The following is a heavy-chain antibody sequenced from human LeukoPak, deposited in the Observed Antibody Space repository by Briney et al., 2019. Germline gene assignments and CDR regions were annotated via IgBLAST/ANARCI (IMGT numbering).Heavy chain of an antibody. Sequence: GASVKVSCKASGYTFTTYPINWVRQAPGQGLEWMGWIDTNTGSPTYAQGLTGRLVFSLDTSVSTAYLQISSLRAEDTALYYCARDKYQLPYEIDYWGQGTLVTVSS. V-gene: IGHV7-4-1*02. CDR3: ARDKYQLPYEIDY. J-gene: IGHJ4*02. D-gene: IGHD2-2*01. CDR1: GYTFTTYP. CDR2: IDTNTGSP.